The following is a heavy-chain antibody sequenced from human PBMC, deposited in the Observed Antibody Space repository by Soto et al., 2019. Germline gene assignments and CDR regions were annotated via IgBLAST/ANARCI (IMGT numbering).Heavy chain of an antibody. CDR2: INHSGST. Sequence: ASETLSLTCAVYGGSFSGYYWSWIRQPPGKGLEWIGEINHSGSTNYNPSLKSRVTISVDTSKNQFSLKLSSVTAADTAVYYCARARRRRYSSSSDRAFDVWGQGTMVTVSS. CDR1: GGSFSGYY. V-gene: IGHV4-34*01. CDR3: ARARRRRYSSSSDRAFDV. J-gene: IGHJ3*01. D-gene: IGHD6-13*01.